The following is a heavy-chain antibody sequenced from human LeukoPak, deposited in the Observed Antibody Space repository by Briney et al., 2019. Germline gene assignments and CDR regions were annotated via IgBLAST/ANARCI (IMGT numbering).Heavy chain of an antibody. V-gene: IGHV3-33*06. D-gene: IGHD3-9*01. CDR2: IWYDGSNK. CDR1: GFTFSSYA. J-gene: IGHJ4*02. CDR3: AKDYDILTVARGIDY. Sequence: GGSLRLSCAASGFTFSSYAVSWVRQAPGKGLEWVALIWYDGSNKYYADSVKGRFTISRDNSKNTLYLQMNSLRAEDTAVYHCAKDYDILTVARGIDYWGQGTLVTVSS.